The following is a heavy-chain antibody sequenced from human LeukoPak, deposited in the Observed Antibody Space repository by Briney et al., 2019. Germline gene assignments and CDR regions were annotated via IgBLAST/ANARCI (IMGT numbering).Heavy chain of an antibody. Sequence: ESGPTLVKPTQTLTLTCTLSGFSLSTSGVGVGWIRQPPGKALEWLALIYWNDDKRYSPSLKGRLTITKDTSKNQVVFKMTNMDPVDTATYYCVHRRHWNDDYWGQGILVTVSS. CDR2: IYWNDDK. D-gene: IGHD1-1*01. CDR3: VHRRHWNDDY. CDR1: GFSLSTSGVG. J-gene: IGHJ4*02. V-gene: IGHV2-5*01.